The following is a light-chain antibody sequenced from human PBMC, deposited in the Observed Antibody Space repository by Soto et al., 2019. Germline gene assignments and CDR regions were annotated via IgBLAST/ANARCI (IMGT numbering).Light chain of an antibody. J-gene: IGKJ1*01. CDR2: ATS. V-gene: IGKV3-20*01. CDR3: HQFYRSLT. CDR1: QSVSSSF. Sequence: EILLTQSPATLSLSPGEGATLSCRASQSVSSSFLAWYQQQPGQAPRLLIYATSRRAPGIPDRFSGSGSGTDFSLTISRLEPEDFAVYYCHQFYRSLTFGQGTKVEIK.